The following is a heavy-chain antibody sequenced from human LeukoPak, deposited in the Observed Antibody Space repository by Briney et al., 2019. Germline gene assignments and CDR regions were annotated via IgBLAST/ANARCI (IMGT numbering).Heavy chain of an antibody. V-gene: IGHV3-53*01. Sequence: PGGSLRLSCAASGFTVSGNYMSWVRQAPGQGLEWVSVIYSGGSTYYADSVKGRFTISRDNSKNTLYLQMNSLRAEDTAVYYCARDLYGDYVYSYWGQGTLVTVSS. J-gene: IGHJ4*02. CDR2: IYSGGST. CDR1: GFTVSGNY. D-gene: IGHD4-17*01. CDR3: ARDLYGDYVYSY.